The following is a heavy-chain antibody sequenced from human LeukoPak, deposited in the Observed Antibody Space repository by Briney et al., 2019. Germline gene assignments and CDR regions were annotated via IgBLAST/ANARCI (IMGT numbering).Heavy chain of an antibody. V-gene: IGHV3-23*01. CDR3: AKDKGYSYGYFDY. CDR1: GFTFSSYG. CDR2: ISGSGGST. D-gene: IGHD5-18*01. Sequence: GGSLRLSCAASGFTFSSYGMSWVRQAPGKGLEGVSAISGSGGSTYYADSGKGRFTISRDNSKNTLYLQMNSLRAEDTAVYYCAKDKGYSYGYFDYWGQGTLVTVSS. J-gene: IGHJ4*02.